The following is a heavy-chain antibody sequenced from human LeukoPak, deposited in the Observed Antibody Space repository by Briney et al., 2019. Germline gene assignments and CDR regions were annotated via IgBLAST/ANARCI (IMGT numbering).Heavy chain of an antibody. CDR2: VYWDDDK. Sequence: SGPTLVHPTRTLTLTFTFSGFSLRTSLVGGGWIRQPPGKAPEFLSFVYWDDDKRYSPSLKSRLTITKDTSKDQVVLTMTNMDPVDTATYYCAHRHCSAGTCRDAFDVWGQGTLVTVSS. CDR1: GFSLRTSLVG. D-gene: IGHD2-15*01. CDR3: AHRHCSAGTCRDAFDV. V-gene: IGHV2-5*02. J-gene: IGHJ3*01.